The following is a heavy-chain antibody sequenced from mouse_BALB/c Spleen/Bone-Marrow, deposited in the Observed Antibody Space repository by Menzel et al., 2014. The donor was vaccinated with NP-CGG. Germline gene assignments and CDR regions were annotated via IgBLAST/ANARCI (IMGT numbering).Heavy chain of an antibody. Sequence: SGPELVKPGASVKISCKPSGYTFTEYTMHWVKQSHGKGLEWIGGVNPNNGGTIYNQKFKGKATLTVDKSSSTAYMELRSLTSEDSAVYYCARKDYGYNCVMDYWGQGTSVTVSS. CDR2: VNPNNGGT. D-gene: IGHD1-2*01. J-gene: IGHJ4*01. CDR1: GYTFTEYT. V-gene: IGHV1-18*01. CDR3: ARKDYGYNCVMDY.